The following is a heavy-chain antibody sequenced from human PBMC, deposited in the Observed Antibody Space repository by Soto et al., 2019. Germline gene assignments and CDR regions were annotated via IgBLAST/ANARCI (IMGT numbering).Heavy chain of an antibody. J-gene: IGHJ5*02. CDR2: ISAYNGNT. Sequence: PVKRAWKTVGYGFSGYGSSCRRQAPGQGLEWMGWISAYNGNTNYAQKLQGRVTMTTDTSTSTAYMELRSLRSDDTAVYYCAREVPTWFDPRGQGTPVPVSS. V-gene: IGHV1-18*01. CDR1: GYGFSGYG. CDR3: AREVPTWFDP.